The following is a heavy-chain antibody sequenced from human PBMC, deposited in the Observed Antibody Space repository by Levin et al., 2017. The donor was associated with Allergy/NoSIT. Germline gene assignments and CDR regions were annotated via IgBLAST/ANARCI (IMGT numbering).Heavy chain of an antibody. CDR1: GFTFSNYA. D-gene: IGHD3-22*01. J-gene: IGHJ3*02. Sequence: GGSLRLSCAASGFTFSNYAMSWVRQAPGKGLEWVAGFRDTHYTNYAGSVTGRFSISRDNSRNMFYLQMNSLRVEDTAVYFCARFARPAGVYDSSDSYDIWGPGTMVTVSS. V-gene: IGHV3-23*01. CDR3: ARFARPAGVYDSSDSYDI. CDR2: FRDTHYT.